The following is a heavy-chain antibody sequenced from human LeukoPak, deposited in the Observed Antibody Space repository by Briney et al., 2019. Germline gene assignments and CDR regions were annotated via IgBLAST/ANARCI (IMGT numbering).Heavy chain of an antibody. D-gene: IGHD3-16*02. CDR2: IYYTGST. J-gene: IGHJ4*02. CDR1: GGSISSGDYY. V-gene: IGHV4-30-4*01. Sequence: SQTLSLTCTVSGGSISSGDYYWSWIRQPPGKGLEWIGYIYYTGSTSYNPSLKNRVIILVDTSKNQFSLKLSSVTAADTAVYYCARGPNYIWGSYQYFDYWGQGTLVTVSS. CDR3: ARGPNYIWGSYQYFDY.